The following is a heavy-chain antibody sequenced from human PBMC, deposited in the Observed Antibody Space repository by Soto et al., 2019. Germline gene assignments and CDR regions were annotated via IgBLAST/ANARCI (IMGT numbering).Heavy chain of an antibody. Sequence: EVQLVESGGGLVHPGGSLRLSCAASGFTFSNYCMHWVRQVPGKGLEWVSRINTDGSSTGYAASVKGRFTISRDNAKSTLYVQMNSRRAEDTAVYYCAKYLDYGASSFGGQGALVTVPS. V-gene: IGHV3-74*01. D-gene: IGHD4-17*01. CDR3: AKYLDYGASSF. J-gene: IGHJ4*02. CDR1: GFTFSNYC. CDR2: INTDGSST.